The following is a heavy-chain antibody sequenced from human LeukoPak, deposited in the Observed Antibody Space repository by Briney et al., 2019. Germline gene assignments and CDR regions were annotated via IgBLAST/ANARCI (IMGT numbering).Heavy chain of an antibody. CDR2: ISAYNGNT. D-gene: IGHD4-17*01. J-gene: IGHJ4*02. V-gene: IGHV1-18*01. CDR3: ARVFYGDYDS. CDR1: GGTFSSYA. Sequence: GASVKVSCKASGGTFSSYAISWVRQAPGQGLEWMGWISAYNGNTNYAQKLQGRVTMTTDTSTSTAYMELRSLRSDDTAVYYCARVFYGDYDSWGQGTLVTVSS.